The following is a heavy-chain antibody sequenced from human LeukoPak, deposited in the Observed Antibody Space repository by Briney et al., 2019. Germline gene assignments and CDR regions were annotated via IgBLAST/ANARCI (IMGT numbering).Heavy chain of an antibody. CDR1: GGSISSGSYY. Sequence: PSETLSLTCIASGGSISSGSYYWGWIRQPPGKGLEWIGSIYYGGSTFYNPSLRSRITISLDTSRNQFSLKLTSVTAADTAVYYCARTRRTTVTFYYYYGMDVWGQGTTVTVSS. D-gene: IGHD4-17*01. CDR2: IYYGGST. V-gene: IGHV4-39*01. J-gene: IGHJ6*02. CDR3: ARTRRTTVTFYYYYGMDV.